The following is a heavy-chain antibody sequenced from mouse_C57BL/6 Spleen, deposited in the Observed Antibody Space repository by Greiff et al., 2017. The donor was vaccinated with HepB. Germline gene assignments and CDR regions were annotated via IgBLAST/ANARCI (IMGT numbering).Heavy chain of an antibody. CDR1: GYTFTSYW. CDR2: IYPGSGST. J-gene: IGHJ1*03. CDR3: ARGIYYYGSRYFDV. Sequence: QVQLKHPGAELVKPGASVKMSCKASGYTFTSYWITWVKQRPGQGLEWIGDIYPGSGSTNYNEKFKSKATLTVDTSSSTAYMQLSSLTSEDSAVYYCARGIYYYGSRYFDVWGTGTTVTVSS. V-gene: IGHV1-55*01. D-gene: IGHD1-1*01.